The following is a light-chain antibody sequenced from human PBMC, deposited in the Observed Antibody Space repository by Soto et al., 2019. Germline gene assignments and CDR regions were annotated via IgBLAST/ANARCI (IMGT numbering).Light chain of an antibody. CDR2: GAS. CDR1: QSVSSSH. V-gene: IGKV3-20*01. J-gene: IGKJ1*01. CDR3: QQFGRSPWT. Sequence: EIVLTQSPGTLSLSPGERATLSCRASQSVSSSHLAWYQQKPGQAPRLLIYGASSRATGIPDRFSGSGSGTDFTLTISRLEPEDFAVYYCQQFGRSPWTFGQGTKVEIK.